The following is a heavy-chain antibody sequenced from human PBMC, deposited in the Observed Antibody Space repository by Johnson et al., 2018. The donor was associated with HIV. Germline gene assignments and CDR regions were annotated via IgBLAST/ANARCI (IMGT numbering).Heavy chain of an antibody. D-gene: IGHD1-26*01. J-gene: IGHJ3*02. CDR1: GFPFSSYG. Sequence: QMLLVESGGGVVQPGGSLRLSCAASGFPFSSYGMHWVRQAPGKGLEWVAFIRYDGSNKYSADSVKGRFTISRDNSKNTLYLKMNSLRAEDTALYYCAIERVGDAFDIWVQGTLVTFSS. V-gene: IGHV3-30*02. CDR2: IRYDGSNK. CDR3: AIERVGDAFDI.